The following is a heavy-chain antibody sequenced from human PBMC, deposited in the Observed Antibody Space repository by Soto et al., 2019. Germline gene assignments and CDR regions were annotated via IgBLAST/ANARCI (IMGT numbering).Heavy chain of an antibody. V-gene: IGHV4-61*01. CDR2: IYYSGST. J-gene: IGHJ4*02. CDR1: GASVSSASYY. D-gene: IGHD3-16*02. Sequence: ETLCLTCPVSGASVSSASYYWSWIRQPPGKGLGWIGYIYYSGSTNYNPSLKSRVTISVDTSKNQFSLKLSSVTAADTAVYYCAGGKLRWGELSLFDYWGQGTLVTVYS. CDR3: AGGKLRWGELSLFDY.